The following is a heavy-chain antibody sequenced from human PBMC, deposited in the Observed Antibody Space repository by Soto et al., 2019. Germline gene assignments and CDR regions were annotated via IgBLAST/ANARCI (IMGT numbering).Heavy chain of an antibody. V-gene: IGHV3-23*01. Sequence: EVQLLQSGGGLVQPGGSLRLSCAASGFTFRNYAMSWVRQPPGKGLDWVSLISGSGGNTYYAESVKGRVTLSRDNSKNPLYLPMNSLRAEDTGVYYCARDLVARPDYWGQGALVTVSS. CDR1: GFTFRNYA. J-gene: IGHJ4*02. CDR3: ARDLVARPDY. CDR2: ISGSGGNT.